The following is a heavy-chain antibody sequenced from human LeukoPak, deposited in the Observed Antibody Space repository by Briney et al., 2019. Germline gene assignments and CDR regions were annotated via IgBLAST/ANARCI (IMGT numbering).Heavy chain of an antibody. Sequence: PGGSLRLSCAASGFTFSSCGMHWGCQAPGKGLEWVAVIWYDGSNKYYADSVKGRFTISRDNSKNTLYLQMNSLRAEDTAVYYCARDRRWLRTAAHLDYWGEGTQVSVSS. CDR2: IWYDGSNK. V-gene: IGHV3-33*01. D-gene: IGHD5-12*01. CDR1: GFTFSSCG. J-gene: IGHJ4*02. CDR3: ARDRRWLRTAAHLDY.